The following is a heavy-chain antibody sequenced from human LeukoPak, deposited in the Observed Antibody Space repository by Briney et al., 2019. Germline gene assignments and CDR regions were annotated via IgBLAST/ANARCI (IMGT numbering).Heavy chain of an antibody. CDR1: GGSISSYY. Sequence: PSETLSLTCTVSGGSISSYYWSWIRQPPGKGLEWIGYIYYSGSTNYNPSLKSRVTISVDTSKNQFSLKLSSVTAADTAVYYCARTSTPAAAANYYYYYMDVWGKGTTVTVSS. V-gene: IGHV4-59*08. CDR3: ARTSTPAAAANYYYYYMDV. CDR2: IYYSGST. D-gene: IGHD6-13*01. J-gene: IGHJ6*03.